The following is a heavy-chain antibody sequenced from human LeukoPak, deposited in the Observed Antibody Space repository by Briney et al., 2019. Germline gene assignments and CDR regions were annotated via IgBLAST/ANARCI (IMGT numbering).Heavy chain of an antibody. CDR1: GGTFSSYA. Sequence: SVKVSCKASGGTFSSYAISWVRQAPGQGLEWMGRIIPIFGTANYAQKFQGRVTITTDESTSTAYMELSSLRSEDTAVYYCATGSYSSGWYGFGWGQGTLVTVSS. J-gene: IGHJ4*02. D-gene: IGHD6-19*01. V-gene: IGHV1-69*05. CDR2: IIPIFGTA. CDR3: ATGSYSSGWYGFG.